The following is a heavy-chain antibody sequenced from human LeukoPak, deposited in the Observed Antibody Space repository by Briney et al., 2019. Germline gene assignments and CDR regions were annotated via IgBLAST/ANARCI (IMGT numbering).Heavy chain of an antibody. CDR3: AKGVAVAGTGMDYFDY. Sequence: GGSLRLSCAASGFTFSSYAMSWVRQAPGKGLEWVSAISGSGGSTYYADSVKGRFTISRDNSKNTLYLQMNSLRAEDTVVYYCAKGVAVAGTGMDYFDYWGQGTLVTVSS. CDR2: ISGSGGST. V-gene: IGHV3-23*01. J-gene: IGHJ4*02. CDR1: GFTFSSYA. D-gene: IGHD6-19*01.